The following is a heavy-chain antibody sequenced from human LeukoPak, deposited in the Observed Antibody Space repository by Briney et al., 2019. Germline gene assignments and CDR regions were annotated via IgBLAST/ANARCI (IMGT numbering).Heavy chain of an antibody. CDR2: IYPGDSDT. CDR1: GYPFTNYW. CDR3: ARHRKQYQLLQTYYYYYMDV. V-gene: IGHV5-51*01. D-gene: IGHD2-2*01. Sequence: GGSLKISCKGPGYPFTNYWSGWVRQMPGKGLEWMGIIYPGDSDTRYSPSFQGQVTISADKSISTAYLQWSSLKASDTAVYYCARHRKQYQLLQTYYYYYMDVWGKGTTVTISS. J-gene: IGHJ6*03.